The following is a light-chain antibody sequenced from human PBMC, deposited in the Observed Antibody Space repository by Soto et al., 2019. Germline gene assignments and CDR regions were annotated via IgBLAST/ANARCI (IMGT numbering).Light chain of an antibody. CDR1: QGISSN. CDR2: GAS. Sequence: QLTQPPSSVSASVGVRRTITCGASQGISSNLAWYQQKPGRAPKLLIFGASTLQSGVPSRFSGSGSGTDFTLTISSLQPEDFATYFCQKLNTYPPWTFGQGTKVDIK. CDR3: QKLNTYPPWT. V-gene: IGKV1-9*01. J-gene: IGKJ1*01.